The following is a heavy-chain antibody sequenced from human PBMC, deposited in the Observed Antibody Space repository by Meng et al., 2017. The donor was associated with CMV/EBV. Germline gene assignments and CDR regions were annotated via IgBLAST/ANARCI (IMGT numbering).Heavy chain of an antibody. CDR3: ARRKAAYYYYGMDV. CDR1: GYSFTSYD. CDR2: MNPNSGNT. D-gene: IGHD6-25*01. J-gene: IGHJ6*02. Sequence: ASAQVSCKASGYSFTSYDINWVRQATGQGLEWMGWMNPNSGNTGYAQKVQGRVTMTRNTSISTAYMELSSLRSEDTAVYYCARRKAAYYYYGMDVWGQGTTVTVSS. V-gene: IGHV1-8*01.